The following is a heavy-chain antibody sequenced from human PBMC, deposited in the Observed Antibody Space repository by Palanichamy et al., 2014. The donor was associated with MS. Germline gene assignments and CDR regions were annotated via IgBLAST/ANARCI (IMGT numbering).Heavy chain of an antibody. CDR1: SGVG. CDR3: AHRQWPSTRLATVPSPRPFDY. Sequence: SGVGVAWIRQPPGKALEWLALIYWNDDTRYSPSLKNRLTITEDTSKNQVVLTMTNMDPLDTATYFCAHRQWPSTRLATVPSPRPFDYWGQGTLVTVSS. CDR2: IYWNDDT. D-gene: IGHD5-24*01. J-gene: IGHJ4*02. V-gene: IGHV2-5*01.